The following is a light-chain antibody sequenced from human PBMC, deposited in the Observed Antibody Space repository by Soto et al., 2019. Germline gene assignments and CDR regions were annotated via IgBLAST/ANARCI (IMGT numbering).Light chain of an antibody. CDR1: SSDVGSYNL. CDR3: CSYAGSSTLI. Sequence: QSVLTQHASVSGSPGQSITISCTGTSSDVGSYNLVSWYQQHPGKAPKLMIYEVSKRPSGVSNRFSGSKSGNTASLTISGLQAEDEADYYCCSYAGSSTLIFGTGTKVTV. J-gene: IGLJ1*01. V-gene: IGLV2-23*02. CDR2: EVS.